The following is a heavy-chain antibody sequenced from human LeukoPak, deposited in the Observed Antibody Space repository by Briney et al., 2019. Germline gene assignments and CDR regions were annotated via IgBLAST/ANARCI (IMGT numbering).Heavy chain of an antibody. Sequence: GGSLRLSCAASGFSFSSYAMSWVRQAPGKGLEWVSAVGAGGAATYYADSVKGRFTISRDNSENTLYLQMNSLTAEDTAVYYCAKRGAGSQYNCEDSCGQGTLVTVSS. CDR3: AKRGAGSQYNCEDS. CDR1: GFSFSSYA. V-gene: IGHV3-23*01. CDR2: VGAGGAAT. D-gene: IGHD3-10*01. J-gene: IGHJ4*02.